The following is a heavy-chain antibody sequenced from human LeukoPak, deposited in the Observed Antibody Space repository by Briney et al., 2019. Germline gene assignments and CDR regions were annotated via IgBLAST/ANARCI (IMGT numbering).Heavy chain of an antibody. J-gene: IGHJ4*02. CDR3: ATVYYDSSAYGDLDS. CDR1: GIAFRSFT. V-gene: IGHV3-21*01. Sequence: GGSLRLSCAASGIAFRSFTMHWVRQAPGKGLEWVSSITPTSTSTVYADSVKGRFTNSRDHAKKSLYLQMNSLRAEDTAVYHCATVYYDSSAYGDLDSWGQGTLVTVSS. CDR2: ITPTSTST. D-gene: IGHD3-22*01.